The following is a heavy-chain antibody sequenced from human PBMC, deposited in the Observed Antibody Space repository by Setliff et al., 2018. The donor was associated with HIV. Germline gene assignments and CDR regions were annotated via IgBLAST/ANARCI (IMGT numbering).Heavy chain of an antibody. CDR2: IYHSGST. J-gene: IGHJ4*02. V-gene: IGHV4-38-2*02. CDR3: ARDHGSGSYYPYY. D-gene: IGHD3-10*01. CDR1: GYSISSGYY. Sequence: SETLSLTCAVSGYSISSGYYWGWIRQPPGKGREWIGSIYHSGSTYYNPSLKSRVTISVDTSKNQFSLKLSSVTAADTAVYYCARDHGSGSYYPYYWGQGTLVTVSS.